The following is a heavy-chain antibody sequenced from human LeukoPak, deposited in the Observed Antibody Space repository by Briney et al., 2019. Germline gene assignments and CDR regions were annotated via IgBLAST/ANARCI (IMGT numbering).Heavy chain of an antibody. CDR2: ISRTGNSM. D-gene: IGHD6-13*01. CDR1: GFTLSSYE. CDR3: ARGPYSSNWYVDY. Sequence: GSLRLSCAASGFTLSSYEMNWVRLAPGKGLEWISYISRTGNSMYYADSVKGRFTISRDSAKNSLYLQMNSLRAEDTAVYYCARGPYSSNWYVDYWGQGTLVTVAS. V-gene: IGHV3-48*03. J-gene: IGHJ4*02.